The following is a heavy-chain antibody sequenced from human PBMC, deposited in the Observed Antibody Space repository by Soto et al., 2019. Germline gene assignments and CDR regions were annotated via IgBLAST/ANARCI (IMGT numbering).Heavy chain of an antibody. CDR3: ATWLGYCSGGSCPAFDI. CDR1: GYTLTELS. Sequence: GASVKVSCKVSGYTLTELSMHWVRQAPGKGLEWMGGFDPEDGETIYAQKFQGRVTMTEDTSTDTAYMELSSLRSEDTAVFYCATWLGYCSGGSCPAFDIWGQGTMVTVSS. CDR2: FDPEDGET. V-gene: IGHV1-24*01. J-gene: IGHJ3*02. D-gene: IGHD2-15*01.